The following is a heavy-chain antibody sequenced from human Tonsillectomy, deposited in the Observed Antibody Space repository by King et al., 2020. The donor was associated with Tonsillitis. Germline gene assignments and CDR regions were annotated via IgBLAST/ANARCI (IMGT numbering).Heavy chain of an antibody. D-gene: IGHD3-10*01. Sequence: VQLVESGGGLVQPGGSLRLSCGASGFTFSSNWLSWARQAPGRGLEGVASIKEDGSGKYYLDSVKGRFTISRDNAKNLLYLQMNSLRAEDTAVYYCGRSQYMSSSGYWGQGTLVTVSS. CDR2: IKEDGSGK. CDR3: GRSQYMSSSGY. CDR1: GFTFSSNW. J-gene: IGHJ4*02. V-gene: IGHV3-7*03.